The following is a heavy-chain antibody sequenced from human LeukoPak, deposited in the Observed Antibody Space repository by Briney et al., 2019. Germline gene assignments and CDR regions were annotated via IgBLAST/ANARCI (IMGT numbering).Heavy chain of an antibody. CDR2: ISLTGLT. Sequence: PSETLSLTCGVSGGSISNTNWWSWVRQPPGQGLEWIGEISLTGLTHYNPSLESRVTVSLDKSKNQLSLYPTSVTAADTAVYYCSRENGAFSPFGYWGQGTLVTVLS. CDR1: GGSISNTNW. J-gene: IGHJ4*02. V-gene: IGHV4-4*02. CDR3: SRENGAFSPFGY. D-gene: IGHD2-8*01.